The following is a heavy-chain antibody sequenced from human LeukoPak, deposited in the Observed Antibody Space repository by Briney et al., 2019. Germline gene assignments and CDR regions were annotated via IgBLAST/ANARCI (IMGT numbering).Heavy chain of an antibody. CDR1: GYTFTNYG. D-gene: IGHD2-15*01. Sequence: ASVKVSCKASGYTFTNYGINWVRQAPGQGLEWMGWINPNSGGTNYAQKFQGRVTMTRDTSISTAYMELSRLRSDDTAVYYCARVTARVVAATRFDYWGQGTLVTVSS. V-gene: IGHV1-2*02. CDR3: ARVTARVVAATRFDY. J-gene: IGHJ4*02. CDR2: INPNSGGT.